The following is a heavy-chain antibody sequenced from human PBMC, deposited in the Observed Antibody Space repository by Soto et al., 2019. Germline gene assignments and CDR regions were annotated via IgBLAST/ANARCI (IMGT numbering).Heavy chain of an antibody. CDR3: VRDRGWHFDS. J-gene: IGHJ4*02. CDR2: IWYDGSNK. D-gene: IGHD2-15*01. CDR1: GFTFSSYG. V-gene: IGHV3-33*01. Sequence: QVQLVESGGGVVQPGRSLRLSCAASGFTFSSYGMHWVRQAPGKGLEWVAVIWYDGSNKYYADSVKGRFTIPSDDSKKTVLLQMVSLRAQAEAVCFCVRDRGWHFDSWGEGTLVTVSS.